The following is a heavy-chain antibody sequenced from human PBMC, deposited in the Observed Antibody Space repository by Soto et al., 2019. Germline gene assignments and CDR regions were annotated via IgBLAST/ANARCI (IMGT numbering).Heavy chain of an antibody. J-gene: IGHJ5*02. D-gene: IGHD2-15*01. Sequence: PSQTLSLTCAISGDSVSSNSAAWNWIRQSPSRGLEWLGRTYYRSKWYNDYAVSVKSRITINPDTSKNQFSLQLNSVTPEDTAVYYCARAFCGGGSCWAWSNWLAPGGEGPLVTVPS. CDR2: TYYRSKWYN. CDR1: GDSVSSNSAA. V-gene: IGHV6-1*01. CDR3: ARAFCGGGSCWAWSNWLAP.